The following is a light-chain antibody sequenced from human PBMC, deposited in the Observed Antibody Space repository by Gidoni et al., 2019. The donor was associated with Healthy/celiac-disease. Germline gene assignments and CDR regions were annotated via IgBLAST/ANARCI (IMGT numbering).Light chain of an antibody. CDR2: AAS. J-gene: IGKJ3*01. CDR3: QQSYSTLT. CDR1: QSISSY. V-gene: IGKV1-39*01. Sequence: DIQMTQSPSSLSASVGDRVTITCRASQSISSYLNWYQQKPGKAPKLLIYAASSLQSGVPSRFSGSGSGTDFTITISSLQHEDFATYYCQQSYSTLTFGPGTKVDIK.